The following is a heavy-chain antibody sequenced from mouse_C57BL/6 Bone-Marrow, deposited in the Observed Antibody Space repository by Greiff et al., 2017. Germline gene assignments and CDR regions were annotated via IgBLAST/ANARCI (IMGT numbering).Heavy chain of an antibody. CDR1: GYTFTSYW. Sequence: LQQPGAELVRPGSSVKLSCKASGYTFTSYWMDWVKQRPGQGLEWIGNIYPSDSETHYNQKFKDKATLTVDKSSSTAYMQLSSLTSEDSAVYYCARGNYYWYFDVWGTGTTVTVSS. J-gene: IGHJ1*03. V-gene: IGHV1-61*01. CDR3: ARGNYYWYFDV. D-gene: IGHD1-3*01. CDR2: IYPSDSET.